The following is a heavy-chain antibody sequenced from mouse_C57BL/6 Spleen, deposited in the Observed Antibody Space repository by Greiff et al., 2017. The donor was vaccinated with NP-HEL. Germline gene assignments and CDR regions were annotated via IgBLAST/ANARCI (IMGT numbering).Heavy chain of an antibody. CDR3: ARSGDY. CDR1: GYTFTDYY. D-gene: IGHD3-2*02. J-gene: IGHJ2*01. CDR2: INPNNGGT. V-gene: IGHV1-26*01. Sequence: EVQLQQSGPELVKPGASVKISCKASGYTFTDYYMNWVKQSHGKSLEWIGDINPNNGGTSYNQKFKGKATLPVDKSSSTAYMELRSLTSEDSAVYYCARSGDYWGQGTTLTVSS.